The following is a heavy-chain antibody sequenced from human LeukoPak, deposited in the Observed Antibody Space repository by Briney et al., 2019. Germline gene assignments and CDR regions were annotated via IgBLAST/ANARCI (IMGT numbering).Heavy chain of an antibody. D-gene: IGHD2-15*01. CDR2: INHSGST. CDR3: ARRESGGSLQSLSAFDI. J-gene: IGHJ3*02. CDR1: GFTFSSYS. Sequence: GSLRLSCAASGFTFSSYSMNWVRQAPGKGLEWIGEINHSGSTNYNPSLKSRVTISVDTSKNQFSLKLSSVTAADTAVYYCARRESGGSLQSLSAFDIWGQGTMVTVSS. V-gene: IGHV4-34*01.